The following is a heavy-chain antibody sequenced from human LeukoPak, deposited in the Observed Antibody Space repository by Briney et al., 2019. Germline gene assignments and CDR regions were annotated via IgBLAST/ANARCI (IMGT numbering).Heavy chain of an antibody. Sequence: GGSLRLSCAGSGFTFSNYAMTWVRQAPGKGLEWVSAISGSGGTTYYADSVKGRFTISRDSSKNTLYLQMNSLRAEDTAVYYCAKVSGGGLYYDGMDVWGQGTTVTVSS. V-gene: IGHV3-23*01. D-gene: IGHD1-14*01. CDR1: GFTFSNYA. CDR2: ISGSGGTT. CDR3: AKVSGGGLYYDGMDV. J-gene: IGHJ6*02.